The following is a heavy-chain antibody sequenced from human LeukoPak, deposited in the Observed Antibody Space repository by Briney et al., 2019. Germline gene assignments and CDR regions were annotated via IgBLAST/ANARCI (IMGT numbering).Heavy chain of an antibody. V-gene: IGHV3-23*01. CDR1: GSTFSSYA. Sequence: PGGSLRLSCAASGSTFSSYAMNWVRQAPGKGLEWVSTISNSGESTYYADSVKGRFTISRDNSKNTLFLQMNSLRAEDTAVYYCARDSAGGWELRRIPYFDYWGQGTLVTVSS. CDR2: ISNSGEST. J-gene: IGHJ4*02. D-gene: IGHD2-15*01. CDR3: ARDSAGGWELRRIPYFDY.